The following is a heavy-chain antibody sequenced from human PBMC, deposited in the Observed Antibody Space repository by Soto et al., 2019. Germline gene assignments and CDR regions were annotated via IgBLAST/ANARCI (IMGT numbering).Heavy chain of an antibody. CDR3: ARDDRSDHWFDP. CDR2: IYYSGST. CDR1: GGSISSGDYY. V-gene: IGHV4-30-4*01. Sequence: SETLSLTCTVSGGSISSGDYYWSWIRQPPGKGLEWIGYIYYSGSTYYNPSLKSRVTISVDTSKNQFSLKLSSVTAADTAVYYCARDDRSDHWFDPRGQGTLVTVSS. J-gene: IGHJ5*02.